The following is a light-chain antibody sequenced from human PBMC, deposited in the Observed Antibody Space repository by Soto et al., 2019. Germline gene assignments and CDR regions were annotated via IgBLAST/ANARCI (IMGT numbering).Light chain of an antibody. V-gene: IGKV3-15*01. J-gene: IGKJ1*01. Sequence: EIVMTQSPATLSVSPGEGATLSCRASQSVDSNLAWYQQQPGQAPRLLIYGASTRATGLPAKYSGSGSGTEFTLTFSSLQSEDFAVYYCQQYNDWPHTFGQGTKVEIK. CDR2: GAS. CDR1: QSVDSN. CDR3: QQYNDWPHT.